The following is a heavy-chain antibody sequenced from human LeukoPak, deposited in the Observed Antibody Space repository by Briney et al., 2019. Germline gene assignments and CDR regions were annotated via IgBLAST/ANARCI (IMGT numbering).Heavy chain of an antibody. CDR2: INWNGGST. CDR1: GFTFDDYG. Sequence: PGGSLRLSCAASGFTFDDYGMSWVRQAPGKGLEWVSGINWNGGSTGYADSEKGRFTISRDNAKNSLYLQMNSLRAEDTALYYCSRDLKSGYDSYDYVWGRYRLFTSYYFDYWGQGTLVTVSS. J-gene: IGHJ4*02. D-gene: IGHD3-16*02. CDR3: SRDLKSGYDSYDYVWGRYRLFTSYYFDY. V-gene: IGHV3-20*04.